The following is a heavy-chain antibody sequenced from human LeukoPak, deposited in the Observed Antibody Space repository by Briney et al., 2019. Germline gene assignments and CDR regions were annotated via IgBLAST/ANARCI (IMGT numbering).Heavy chain of an antibody. CDR3: ARDGHCSGGACYPFGFDI. Sequence: WASVKVSCKASGGTFNSHAITWVRQAPGEGLEWMGGIIPIFGTANYAQKFQDRVTITADESTSTAYMELSSLKSEDTAVYYCARDGHCSGGACYPFGFDIWGQGTMVTVSS. CDR2: IIPIFGTA. CDR1: GGTFNSHA. V-gene: IGHV1-69*13. D-gene: IGHD2-15*01. J-gene: IGHJ3*02.